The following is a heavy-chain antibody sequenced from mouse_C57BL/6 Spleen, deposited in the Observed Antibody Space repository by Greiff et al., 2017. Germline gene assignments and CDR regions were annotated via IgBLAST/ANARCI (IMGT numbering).Heavy chain of an antibody. CDR2: ISDGGSYT. CDR1: GFTFSSYA. Sequence: EVMLVESGGGLVKPGGSLKLSCAASGFTFSSYAMSWVRQTPEKRLEWVATISDGGSYTYYPDNVKGRFTISRDNAKNNLYLQMSHLKSEDTAMYYCARAAQVYYFDYWGQGTTLTVSS. CDR3: ARAAQVYYFDY. J-gene: IGHJ2*01. D-gene: IGHD3-2*02. V-gene: IGHV5-4*03.